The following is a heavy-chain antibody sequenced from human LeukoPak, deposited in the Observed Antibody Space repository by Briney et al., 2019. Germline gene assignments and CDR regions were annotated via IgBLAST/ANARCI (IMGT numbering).Heavy chain of an antibody. Sequence: GGSLRLSCSASGFTLSSYGMNWVRQAPGKGLEWVSSISSSRSYIHYTDSVKGRFTLSRDNTKNSLYLPMNSLRAEDTAVYYCARDRYDRSGYYDYWGQGTLVTVSS. D-gene: IGHD3-22*01. CDR1: GFTLSSYG. CDR3: ARDRYDRSGYYDY. CDR2: ISSSRSYI. J-gene: IGHJ4*02. V-gene: IGHV3-21*01.